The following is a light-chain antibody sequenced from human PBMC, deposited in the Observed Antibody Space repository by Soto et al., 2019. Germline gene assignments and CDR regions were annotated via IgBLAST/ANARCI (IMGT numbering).Light chain of an antibody. J-gene: IGLJ2*01. CDR1: ITDVGSSNY. Sequence: QSALTQPASVSGSPGQSITISCTGTITDVGSSNYVSWYKQHPGKAPKLMIYYVSNRPSGVSNRFSGSKSGNTASLTISGLQAEDEADYYCSSYTTTSTWVFGGGTKLTVL. CDR3: SSYTTTSTWV. V-gene: IGLV2-14*01. CDR2: YVS.